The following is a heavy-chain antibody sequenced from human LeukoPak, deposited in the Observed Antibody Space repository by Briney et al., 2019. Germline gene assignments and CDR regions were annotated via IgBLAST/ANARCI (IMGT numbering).Heavy chain of an antibody. CDR1: GGSISSYY. J-gene: IGHJ4*02. V-gene: IGHV4-4*07. CDR3: ARGVYLGNGYYFDY. CDR2: IYTSGST. D-gene: IGHD2-8*01. Sequence: SETLSLTCTVSGGSISSYYWKWIRQPAGKGLEWIGHIYTSGSTNYNSSLKSRVTMSVDTSKNQFSVKLNSVIAADTAMYYCARGVYLGNGYYFDYWGQGTLVTVSS.